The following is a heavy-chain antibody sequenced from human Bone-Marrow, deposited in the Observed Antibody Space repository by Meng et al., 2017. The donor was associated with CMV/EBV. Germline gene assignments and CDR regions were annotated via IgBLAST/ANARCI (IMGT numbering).Heavy chain of an antibody. J-gene: IGHJ4*02. CDR3: ARDSRRYYGSGSYYYFDY. CDR2: INPNSGGT. CDR1: GYTFTGYY. D-gene: IGHD3-10*01. Sequence: ASVKVSCKASGYTFTGYYMHWVRQAPGQGLEWMGWINPNSGGTNYAQKFQGRVTITADKSTSTAYMELSSLRSEDTAVYYCARDSRRYYGSGSYYYFDYWGQGTLVTVSS. V-gene: IGHV1-2*02.